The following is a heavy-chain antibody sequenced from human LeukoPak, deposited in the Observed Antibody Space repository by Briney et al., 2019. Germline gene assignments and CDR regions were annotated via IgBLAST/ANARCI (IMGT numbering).Heavy chain of an antibody. Sequence: GGSLRLSCAASGFTVSSTYMSWVRQAPGKGLEWVSVIYSGGNIYYIDSVKGRFTISRDTSKNTLYLQMNSLRAEDTALYFCAKKAQYDGHYPLDYWGQGTLVTVSA. CDR1: GFTVSSTY. V-gene: IGHV3-53*01. D-gene: IGHD4/OR15-4a*01. J-gene: IGHJ4*02. CDR3: AKKAQYDGHYPLDY. CDR2: IYSGGNI.